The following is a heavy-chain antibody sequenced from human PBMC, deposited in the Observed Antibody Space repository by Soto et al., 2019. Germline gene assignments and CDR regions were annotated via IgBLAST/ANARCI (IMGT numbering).Heavy chain of an antibody. CDR2: IYYSGST. Sequence: SETLSLTCTVSGGSISSYYWSWIRQPPGKGLEWIGYIYYSGSTNYNPSLKSRVTISVDTSKNQFSLKLSSVAAADTAVYYCARESLHYDSGGYYSSDFDYWGQGTLVTVS. D-gene: IGHD3-22*01. CDR1: GGSISSYY. V-gene: IGHV4-59*01. J-gene: IGHJ4*02. CDR3: ARESLHYDSGGYYSSDFDY.